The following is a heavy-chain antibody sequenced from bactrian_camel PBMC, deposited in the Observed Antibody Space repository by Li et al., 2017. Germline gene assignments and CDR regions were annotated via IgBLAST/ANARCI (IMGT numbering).Heavy chain of an antibody. CDR2: FRNDGTT. CDR1: GSLSYSHD. V-gene: IGHV3S55*01. CDR3: AAGPLYDCLSGSWSSGLLY. J-gene: IGHJ4*01. Sequence: HVQLVESGGGSVQVGGSLRLSCTASGSLSYSHDVRWYRQVPGNDCELVASFRNDGTTYYADSVKGRFTISLDNAKNTLFLQMNCLKPEDTAMYYCAAGPLYDCLSGSWSSGLLYWGQGTQVTVS. D-gene: IGHD3*01.